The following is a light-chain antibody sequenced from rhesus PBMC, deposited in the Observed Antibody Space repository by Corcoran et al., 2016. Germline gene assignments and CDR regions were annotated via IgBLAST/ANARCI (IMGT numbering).Light chain of an antibody. V-gene: IGKV1-25*01. J-gene: IGKJ2*01. CDR2: DAS. CDR1: QGISKY. CDR3: QQYNSYPYS. Sequence: DIQMTQSPSSLSASVGDTVTITCQASQGISKYLAWYQQKPGKAPNLLIYDASTLQSGVPSRSSGSGSGTEFTLTISSLQPEDFATYYCQQYNSYPYSFGQGTKVEIK.